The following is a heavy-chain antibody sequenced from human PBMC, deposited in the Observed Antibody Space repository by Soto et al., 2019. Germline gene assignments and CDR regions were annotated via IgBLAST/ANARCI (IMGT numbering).Heavy chain of an antibody. V-gene: IGHV1-8*01. D-gene: IGHD3-16*01. CDR2: MNPNSGNT. CDR3: ARGLAGGVRSFRRTYYYGMDV. CDR1: GYTFTSYD. J-gene: IGHJ6*02. Sequence: ASVKVSCKASGYTFTSYDINWVRQATGQGLEWMGWMNPNSGNTGYAQKFQGRVTMTRNTSISTAYMELSSLRSEDTAVYYCARGLAGGVRSFRRTYYYGMDVWGQGTTVTVS.